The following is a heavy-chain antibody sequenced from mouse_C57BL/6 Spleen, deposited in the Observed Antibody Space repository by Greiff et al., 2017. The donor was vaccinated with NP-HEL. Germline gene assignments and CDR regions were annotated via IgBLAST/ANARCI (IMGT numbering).Heavy chain of an antibody. CDR3: AKGVTTGGRYYYAMDY. D-gene: IGHD2-2*01. V-gene: IGHV2-5*01. Sequence: QVQLKESGPGLVQPSQSLSITCTVSGFSLTSYGVHWVRQSPGKGLEWLGVIWRGGSTDYNAAFMSRLSITKDNSKSQVFFKMNSLQADDTAIYYCAKGVTTGGRYYYAMDYWGQGTSVTVSS. CDR2: IWRGGST. J-gene: IGHJ4*01. CDR1: GFSLTSYG.